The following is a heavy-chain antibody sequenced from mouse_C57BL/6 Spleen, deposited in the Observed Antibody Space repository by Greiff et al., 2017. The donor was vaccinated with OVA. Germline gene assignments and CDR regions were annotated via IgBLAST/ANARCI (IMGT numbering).Heavy chain of an antibody. CDR2: IHPNSGST. CDR1: GYTFTSYW. J-gene: IGHJ4*01. V-gene: IGHV1-64*01. D-gene: IGHD4-1*01. CDR3: KANWDERMDY. Sequence: QVQLQQPGAELVKPGASVKLSCKASGYTFTSYWMHWVKQRPGQGLEWIGMIHPNSGSTNYNEKFKSKATLTVDKSSSTAYMQLSSLTSEDSAVYYCKANWDERMDYWGQGTSVTVSS.